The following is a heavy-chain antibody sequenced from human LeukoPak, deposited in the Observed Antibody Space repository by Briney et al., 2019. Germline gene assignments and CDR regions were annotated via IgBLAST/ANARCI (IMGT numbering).Heavy chain of an antibody. CDR3: ARDKEYYYDSSGYLGY. CDR1: GFTFSSYA. V-gene: IGHV3-33*08. Sequence: GRSLRLSCAASGFTFSSYAMHWVRQAPGKGLEWVAVIWYDGSNKYYADSVKGRFTISRDNSKNTLYLQMNSLRAEDTAVYYCARDKEYYYDSSGYLGYWGQGTLVTVSS. J-gene: IGHJ4*02. CDR2: IWYDGSNK. D-gene: IGHD3-22*01.